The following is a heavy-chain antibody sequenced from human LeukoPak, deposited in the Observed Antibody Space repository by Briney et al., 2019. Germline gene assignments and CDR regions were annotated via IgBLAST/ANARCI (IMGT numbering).Heavy chain of an antibody. CDR2: INHSGST. D-gene: IGHD3/OR15-3a*01. J-gene: IGHJ5*02. CDR1: GGSFSGYY. Sequence: SETLSLTCAVYGGSFSGYYWIWIRQPPGKGLEWIGEINHSGSTNYNPSLKSRVTISVDTSKNQFSLKLSSVTAADTAVYYCARGGLVTRGPWFDPWGQGTLVTVSS. CDR3: ARGGLVTRGPWFDP. V-gene: IGHV4-34*01.